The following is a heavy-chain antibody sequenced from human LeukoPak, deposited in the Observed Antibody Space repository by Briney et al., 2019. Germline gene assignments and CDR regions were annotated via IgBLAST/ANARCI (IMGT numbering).Heavy chain of an antibody. V-gene: IGHV1-2*06. CDR1: GYTFTGYY. J-gene: IGHJ6*02. D-gene: IGHD2-2*02. Sequence: ASVKVSCKASGYTFTGYYMHWVRQAPGQGLEWMGRINPNSGGTNYAQKFQGRVTMTRDTSISTAYMELSRLRSDDTAVYYCAREPGDIVVVPAAIDYYGMDVRGQGTTVTVSS. CDR3: AREPGDIVVVPAAIDYYGMDV. CDR2: INPNSGGT.